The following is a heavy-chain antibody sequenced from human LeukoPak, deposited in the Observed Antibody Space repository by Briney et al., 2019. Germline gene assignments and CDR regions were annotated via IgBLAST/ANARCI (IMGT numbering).Heavy chain of an antibody. CDR3: ARGVKLHDT. CDR1: GFPFSSYE. CDR2: ISSSGSTI. D-gene: IGHD1-26*01. V-gene: IGHV3-48*03. J-gene: IGHJ5*02. Sequence: GGSLRLSCAVSGFPFSSYEMNWVRQAPGKGLEWVSLISSSGSTIYYADSVKGRFTISRDNAKNSLYLQMNSLRAEDTAVYYCARGVKLHDTWGQGTLVTVSS.